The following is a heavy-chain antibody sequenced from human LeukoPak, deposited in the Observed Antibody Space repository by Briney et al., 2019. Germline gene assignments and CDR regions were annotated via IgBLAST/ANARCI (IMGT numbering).Heavy chain of an antibody. V-gene: IGHV3-9*01. CDR1: GFTFDDYA. CDR3: AKDNTGILTGQDY. CDR2: ISWNSGSI. Sequence: GGSLRLSCAASGFTFDDYAMHWVRQAPGKGLEWVSGISWNSGSIGYADSVKGRFTISRDNAKNSLYLQMNSLRAEDTALYYCAKDNTGILTGQDYWGQGTLVTVSS. D-gene: IGHD3-9*01. J-gene: IGHJ4*02.